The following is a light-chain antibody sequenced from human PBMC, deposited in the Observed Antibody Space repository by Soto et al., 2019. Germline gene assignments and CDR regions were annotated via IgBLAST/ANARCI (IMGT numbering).Light chain of an antibody. V-gene: IGKV3-20*01. Sequence: EIVLTQSPGTLSLSPGERATLSCRASQSVNSNYLAWYQQKPGQAPRLLMYETSTRATGIPDRFSGSGSGTDFTLTISRLEPEDCAVYFCQQFGTSPLGTLGQGTKVDI. CDR3: QQFGTSPLGT. J-gene: IGKJ1*01. CDR2: ETS. CDR1: QSVNSNY.